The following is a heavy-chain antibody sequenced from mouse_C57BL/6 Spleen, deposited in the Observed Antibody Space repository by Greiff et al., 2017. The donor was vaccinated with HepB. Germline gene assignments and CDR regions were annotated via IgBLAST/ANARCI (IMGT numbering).Heavy chain of an antibody. J-gene: IGHJ1*03. CDR2: IDPSDSYT. V-gene: IGHV1-69*01. Sequence: QVQLQQPGAELVMPGASVKLSCKASGYTFTSYWMHWVKQRPGQGLEWIGEIDPSDSYTNYNQKFKGKSTLTVDKSSSTAYMQLSSLTSEDSAVYYWARRLGGSSRYWYFDVWGTGTTVTVSS. CDR1: GYTFTSYW. CDR3: ARRLGGSSRYWYFDV. D-gene: IGHD1-1*01.